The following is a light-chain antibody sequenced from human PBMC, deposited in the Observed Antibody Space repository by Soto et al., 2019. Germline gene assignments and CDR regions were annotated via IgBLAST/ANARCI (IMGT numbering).Light chain of an antibody. CDR1: SSDVGSYNL. CDR3: CSYSGSSTLV. V-gene: IGLV2-23*01. CDR2: EGS. J-gene: IGLJ2*01. Sequence: QSALTQPASVSGSPGQSITISCTGTSSDVGSYNLVSWYQQHPGKAPKLMIYEGSKRPSGVSNRFSGSKSGNTASLTISVLQAEDDAHYYCCSYSGSSTLVFGGGAKLTVL.